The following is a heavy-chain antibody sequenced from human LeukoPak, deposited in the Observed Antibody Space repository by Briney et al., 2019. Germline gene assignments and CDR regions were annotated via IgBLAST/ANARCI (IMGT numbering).Heavy chain of an antibody. D-gene: IGHD6-19*01. CDR2: IYYSGST. CDR3: ARDAGYSSGWYPQYCQH. CDR1: GGSIGSSY. Sequence: SETLSLTCTVSGGSIGSSYWHWIRQPPGKGLEWIGYIYYSGSTTYNPSLKNRITMSVDTSTNRFFLKMWSVTAADTAVHYCARDAGYSSGWYPQYCQHWGQGTLVTVFS. J-gene: IGHJ1*01. V-gene: IGHV4-59*12.